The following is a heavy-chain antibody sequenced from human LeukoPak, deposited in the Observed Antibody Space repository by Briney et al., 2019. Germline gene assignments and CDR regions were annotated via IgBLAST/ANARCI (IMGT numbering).Heavy chain of an antibody. D-gene: IGHD3-10*01. CDR3: ARGTYFDY. CDR1: GYSISSGYY. Sequence: SETLSLTCAVSGYSISSGYYWGWIRQPPGKGLEWIGSIYHSGSTDYNPSLKSRVTISVDTSKNQFSLKLSSVTAADTAVYYCARGTYFDYWGQGTLVTVSS. CDR2: IYHSGST. V-gene: IGHV4-38-2*01. J-gene: IGHJ4*02.